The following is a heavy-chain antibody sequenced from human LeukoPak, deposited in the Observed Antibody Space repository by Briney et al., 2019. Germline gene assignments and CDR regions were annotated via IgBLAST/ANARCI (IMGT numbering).Heavy chain of an antibody. CDR3: AWGMTYDYSGYSVPWFDP. V-gene: IGHV3-30*01. J-gene: IGHJ5*02. CDR2: ISYDGSNK. CDR1: GFTFSSYA. Sequence: QSGGSLRLSCAASGFTFSSYAMHWVRQAPGKGLEWVAVISYDGSNKYYADSVKGRFTISRDNSQNTLYPQMNSLRAEDTALYHCAWGMTYDYSGYSVPWFDPWGRGALVTVSS. D-gene: IGHD3-22*01.